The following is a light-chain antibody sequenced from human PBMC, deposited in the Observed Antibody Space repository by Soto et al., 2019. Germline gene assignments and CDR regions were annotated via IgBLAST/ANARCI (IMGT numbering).Light chain of an antibody. Sequence: QSALTQPRSVSGSPGQSVTISCTGTSSYVGGYNYVSWYQQHPGKAPKLMIYDVSKRPSGVPDRFSGSKSGNTASLTISGLQAEDEADYYCSSYAGSNSVVFGGGTKLTVL. CDR2: DVS. CDR3: SSYAGSNSVV. CDR1: SSYVGGYNY. J-gene: IGLJ2*01. V-gene: IGLV2-11*01.